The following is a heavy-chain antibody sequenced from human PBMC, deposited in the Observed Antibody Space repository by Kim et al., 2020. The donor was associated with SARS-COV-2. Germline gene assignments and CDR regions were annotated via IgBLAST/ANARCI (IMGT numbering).Heavy chain of an antibody. J-gene: IGHJ4*02. V-gene: IGHV3-23*01. Sequence: KGRFTITRNNSKNTLYLQMNSLRAEDTAVYYCAKDSHYDSSCYNLYYFDYWGQGTLVTVSS. CDR3: AKDSHYDSSCYNLYYFDY. D-gene: IGHD3-22*01.